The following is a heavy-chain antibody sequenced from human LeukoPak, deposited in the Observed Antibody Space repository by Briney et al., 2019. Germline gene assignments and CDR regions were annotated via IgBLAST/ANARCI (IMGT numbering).Heavy chain of an antibody. J-gene: IGHJ3*02. Sequence: PSETLSLTCTVSGGSISSSSYYWGWIRQPPGKGLEWIGSICYSGSTYYNPSLKSRVTISVDTSKNQFSLKLSSVTAADTAVYYCARHEVREYYDSSGMKLDAFDIWGQGTMVTVSS. CDR3: ARHEVREYYDSSGMKLDAFDI. CDR1: GGSISSSSYY. V-gene: IGHV4-39*01. CDR2: ICYSGST. D-gene: IGHD3-22*01.